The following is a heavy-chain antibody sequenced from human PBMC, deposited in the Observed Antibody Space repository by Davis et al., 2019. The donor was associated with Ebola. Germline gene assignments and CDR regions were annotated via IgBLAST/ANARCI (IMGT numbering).Heavy chain of an antibody. CDR1: GGSISGYY. J-gene: IGHJ4*02. D-gene: IGHD6-6*01. V-gene: IGHV4-59*12. CDR3: ARLSLIAATAIDY. Sequence: GSLRLSCTVSGGSISGYYWSWIRQPPGKGLEWIGFLYHGGNTNYNPSLKSRVTVSVDTSKNQFSLKLNSVTAADTAVYFCARLSLIAATAIDYWGQGTLVSVSS. CDR2: LYHGGNT.